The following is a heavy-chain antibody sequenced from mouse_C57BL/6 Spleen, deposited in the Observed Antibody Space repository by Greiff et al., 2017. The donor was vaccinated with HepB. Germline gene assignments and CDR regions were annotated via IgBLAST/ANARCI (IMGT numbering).Heavy chain of an antibody. Sequence: QVQLQQSGAELARPGASVKLSCKASGYTFTSYGISWVKQRPGQGLEWIGEIYPRSGNTYYNEKFKGKATLTADKSSSTAYMELRSLTSEDSAVYFCARIITTEVDPNYFDCWGQGTTLTVSS. CDR2: IYPRSGNT. CDR3: ARIITTEVDPNYFDC. V-gene: IGHV1-81*01. J-gene: IGHJ2*01. D-gene: IGHD1-1*01. CDR1: GYTFTSYG.